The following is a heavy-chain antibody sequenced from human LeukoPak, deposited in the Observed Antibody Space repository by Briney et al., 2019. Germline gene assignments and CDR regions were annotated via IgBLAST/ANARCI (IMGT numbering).Heavy chain of an antibody. D-gene: IGHD3-10*01. J-gene: IGHJ4*02. Sequence: VKGRFTISRDNSKNTLYLQMNSLRAEDTAVYYCARDDTGITMVRGAYYFDYWGQGTLVTVSS. CDR3: ARDDTGITMVRGAYYFDY. V-gene: IGHV3-30*07.